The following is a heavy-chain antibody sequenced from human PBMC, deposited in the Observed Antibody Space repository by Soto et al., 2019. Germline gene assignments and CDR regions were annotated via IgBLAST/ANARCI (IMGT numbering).Heavy chain of an antibody. CDR3: ARVRSSSSSYYYAMDV. CDR2: IYPGDSDT. D-gene: IGHD6-6*01. Sequence: GESLKISCKGSGYSFTSYWIGWVRQMPGKGLEWMGIIYPGDSDTRYSPSFQGQVTISADKSISTAYLQWSSLKASDTAMYYCARVRSSSSSYYYAMDVWGQGTKVTVSS. CDR1: GYSFTSYW. J-gene: IGHJ6*02. V-gene: IGHV5-51*01.